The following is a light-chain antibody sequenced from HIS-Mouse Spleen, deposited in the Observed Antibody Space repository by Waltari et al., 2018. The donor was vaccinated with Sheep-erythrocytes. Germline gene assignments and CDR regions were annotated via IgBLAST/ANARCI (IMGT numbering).Light chain of an antibody. CDR1: QSVLSSSKNKNY. V-gene: IGKV4-1*01. CDR2: WAS. Sequence: DIVMTQSPDSLAVSLGERATINCKSSQSVLSSSKNKNYLAWYQQKPGQPPKLLIYWASTRESGVPDRFSGSGSGTDFTLTISSLQAEDVAVYYCQQYYSTLTFGGGTKVEIK. J-gene: IGKJ4*01. CDR3: QQYYSTLT.